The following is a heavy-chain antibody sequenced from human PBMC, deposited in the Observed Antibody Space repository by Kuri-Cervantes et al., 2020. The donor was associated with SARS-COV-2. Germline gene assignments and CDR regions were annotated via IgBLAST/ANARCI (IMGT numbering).Heavy chain of an antibody. Sequence: GESLKISCAASGFTFSSYSMNWVRQAPGKGLEWVSSISSSSSYIYYADSVKGRFTISRDNAKNSLYLQMNSLSAEDTAVYYCARVSGSYSILYFDYWGQGTLVTVSS. J-gene: IGHJ4*02. D-gene: IGHD1-26*01. CDR1: GFTFSSYS. CDR3: ARVSGSYSILYFDY. CDR2: ISSSSSYI. V-gene: IGHV3-21*01.